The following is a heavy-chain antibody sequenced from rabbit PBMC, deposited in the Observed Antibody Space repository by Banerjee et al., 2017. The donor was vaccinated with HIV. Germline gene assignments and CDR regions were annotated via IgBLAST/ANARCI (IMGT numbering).Heavy chain of an antibody. CDR1: GFSFSNKAV. CDR3: ARDLTEFIGWNFGW. CDR2: INAVTGKA. Sequence: QEQLVESGGGLVRPEGSLKLSCTASGFSFSNKAVMCWVRQAPGKGLQWIACINAVTGKAVYATWAKGRFTFSKTSSTTVTLQMTSLTAAATATYFCARDLTEFIGWNFGWWGPGTLVTVS. V-gene: IGHV1S45*01. J-gene: IGHJ4*01. D-gene: IGHD4-1*01.